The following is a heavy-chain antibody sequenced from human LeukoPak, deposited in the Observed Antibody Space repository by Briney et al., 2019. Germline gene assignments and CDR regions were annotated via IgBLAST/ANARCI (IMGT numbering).Heavy chain of an antibody. CDR2: IIPIFGTA. D-gene: IGHD1-26*01. J-gene: IGHJ6*04. CDR3: ARAGNYYYGMDV. Sequence: GASVKVSCKASGGTFGSYAISWVRQAPGQGLEWMGGIIPIFGTANYAQKFQGRVTITADESTSTAYMELSSLRSEDTAVYYCARAGNYYYGMDVWGKGATVTVSS. CDR1: GGTFGSYA. V-gene: IGHV1-69*13.